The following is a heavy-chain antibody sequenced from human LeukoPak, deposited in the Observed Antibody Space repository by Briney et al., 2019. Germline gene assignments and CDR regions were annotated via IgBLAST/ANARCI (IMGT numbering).Heavy chain of an antibody. J-gene: IGHJ4*02. Sequence: SETLSLTCTVSGSSISSYYWSWIRQPAGKGLEWIGRIYTSGSTNYNPSLKSRVTMSVDTSKNQFSLKLSSVTAADTAVYYCARDKYYYDSSGSIRFDCWGQGTLVTVSS. V-gene: IGHV4-4*07. D-gene: IGHD3-22*01. CDR3: ARDKYYYDSSGSIRFDC. CDR2: IYTSGST. CDR1: GSSISSYY.